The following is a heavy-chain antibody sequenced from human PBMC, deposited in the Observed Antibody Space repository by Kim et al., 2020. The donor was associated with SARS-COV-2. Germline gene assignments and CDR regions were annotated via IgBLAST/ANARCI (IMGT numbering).Heavy chain of an antibody. D-gene: IGHD6-13*01. J-gene: IGHJ5*02. CDR1: GGSFSGYY. Sequence: SETLSLTCAVYGGSFSGYYWSWIRQPPGKGLEWIGEINHSGSTNYNPSLKSRVTISVDTSKNQFSLKLSSVTAADTAVYYCARGSGRYSSSWYLGWWFDP. V-gene: IGHV4-34*01. CDR3: ARGSGRYSSSWYLGWWFDP. CDR2: INHSGST.